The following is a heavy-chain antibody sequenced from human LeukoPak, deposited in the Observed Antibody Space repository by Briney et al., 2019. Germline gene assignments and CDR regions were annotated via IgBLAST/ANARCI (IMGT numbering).Heavy chain of an antibody. CDR1: GGSISSSSYY. CDR3: TQGGELMNY. V-gene: IGHV4-39*07. D-gene: IGHD1-26*01. J-gene: IGHJ4*02. Sequence: SETLSLTCTVSGGSISSSSYYWGWIRQPPGKGLEWIGSIYYSGSTYCNPSLKSRVTISVDTSKNQFSLKLSSVTAADTAVYYCTQGGELMNYWGQGTLVTVSS. CDR2: IYYSGST.